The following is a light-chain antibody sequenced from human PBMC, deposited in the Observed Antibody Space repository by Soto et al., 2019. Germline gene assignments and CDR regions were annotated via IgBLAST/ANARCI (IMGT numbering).Light chain of an antibody. CDR2: DAF. V-gene: IGKV3-11*01. Sequence: EIVLTQSPATLSLSPGQRATLSCRASQTIGSFLAWYQQKPGQAPRLLIYDAFDMATGIPPRFSGSGSGTDFTLTISSLEREDFAVYYCQQRYNWPPTFGQGTRLEIK. CDR1: QTIGSF. J-gene: IGKJ5*01. CDR3: QQRYNWPPT.